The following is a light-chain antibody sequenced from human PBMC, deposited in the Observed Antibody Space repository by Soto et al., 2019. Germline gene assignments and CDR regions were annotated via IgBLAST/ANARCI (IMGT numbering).Light chain of an antibody. CDR2: KAS. V-gene: IGKV1-5*03. CDR1: QSISSY. Sequence: DLQMTQSPSSPSASVGNRVTITCRASQSISSYLNWYQQKPGKAPKLLIYKASSLDSGVQSRFSGSGSGTEFTLTISSLQPDEFATYYCKQYNSFSRTVGQGTKVDIK. CDR3: KQYNSFSRT. J-gene: IGKJ2*01.